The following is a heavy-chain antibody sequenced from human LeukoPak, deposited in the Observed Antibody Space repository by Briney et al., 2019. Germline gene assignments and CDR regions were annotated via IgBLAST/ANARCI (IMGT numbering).Heavy chain of an antibody. V-gene: IGHV3-48*03. D-gene: IGHD6-13*01. CDR2: ISSSGSTI. J-gene: IGHJ5*02. Sequence: GGSLRPSCAASGFTFSSYEMNWVRQAPGKGLEWVSYISSSGSTIYYADSVKGRFTISRDNAKNSLYLQMNSLRAEDTAVYYCARVLAAADYNSFDPWGQGTLVTVSS. CDR3: ARVLAAADYNSFDP. CDR1: GFTFSSYE.